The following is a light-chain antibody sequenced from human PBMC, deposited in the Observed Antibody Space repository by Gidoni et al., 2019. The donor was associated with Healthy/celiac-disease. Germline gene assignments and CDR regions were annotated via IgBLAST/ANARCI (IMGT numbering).Light chain of an antibody. V-gene: IGKV4-1*01. J-gene: IGKJ4*01. CDR2: WAS. Sequence: DIVMTQSPDSLAVSLCERATINCKSSQSVLYSSNNKNYLAWYQQKPGQPPKLLIYWASTRESGVPDRFSGSGSVTDFTLTISSLQAEDVSVYYCQQYYSTPPLTFGGGTKVEIK. CDR3: QQYYSTPPLT. CDR1: QSVLYSSNNKNY.